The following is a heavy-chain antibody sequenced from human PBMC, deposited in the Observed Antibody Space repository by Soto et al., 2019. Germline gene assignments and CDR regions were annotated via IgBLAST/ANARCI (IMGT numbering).Heavy chain of an antibody. CDR2: IHWNSGSI. CDR1: GFTFDDYA. J-gene: IGHJ1*01. V-gene: IGHV3-9*01. CDR3: VKDESINWYSGHFRH. D-gene: IGHD6-13*01. Sequence: EVQLVESGGGLVQPGRSLRLSCAASGFTFDDYAMHWVPQVPGKGLEWVSGIHWNSGSIGYADSVKGRFAISRDNAKNSLHLQMNSLRAEDTAFYYCVKDESINWYSGHFRHWGQGTLVTVSS.